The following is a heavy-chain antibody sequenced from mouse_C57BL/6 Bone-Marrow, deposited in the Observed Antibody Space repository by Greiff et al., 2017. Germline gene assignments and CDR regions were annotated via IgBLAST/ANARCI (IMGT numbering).Heavy chain of an antibody. V-gene: IGHV5-12*01. Sequence: EVQGVESGGGLVQPGGSLKLSCAASGFTFSDYYMYWVRQTPEKRLEWVAYISNGGGSTYYPDTVKGRFTISRDNAKNTLYLQMSRLKSEDTAMYYCARRSNYLYAMDYWGQGTSVTVSS. D-gene: IGHD2-5*01. J-gene: IGHJ4*01. CDR3: ARRSNYLYAMDY. CDR1: GFTFSDYY. CDR2: ISNGGGST.